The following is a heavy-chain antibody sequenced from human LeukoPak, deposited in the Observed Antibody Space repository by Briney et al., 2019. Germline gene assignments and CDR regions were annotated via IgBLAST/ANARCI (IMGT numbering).Heavy chain of an antibody. CDR2: ISSSSSYI. J-gene: IGHJ4*02. CDR1: GFTFSSYA. V-gene: IGHV3-21*01. Sequence: GSLRLSCAASGFTFSSYAMSWVRQAPGKGLEWVSSISSSSSYIYYADSVKGRFTISRDNAKNSLYLQMNSLRAEDTAVYYCASGDVYDSSGYLDYWGQGTLVTVSP. D-gene: IGHD3-22*01. CDR3: ASGDVYDSSGYLDY.